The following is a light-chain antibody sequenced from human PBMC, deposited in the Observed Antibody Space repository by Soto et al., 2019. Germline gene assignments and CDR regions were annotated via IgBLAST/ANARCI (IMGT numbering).Light chain of an antibody. CDR3: QQFNNYLIT. Sequence: AIQLTQSPSSLSASVGDRVTITCRASQGISSALAWYQQKPGKAPKLLIYHASSLESGVPSRFSGSGSGTDFTLTISSLQPEDFATYYCQQFNNYLITFGQGTRLEIK. CDR1: QGISSA. J-gene: IGKJ5*01. V-gene: IGKV1D-13*01. CDR2: HAS.